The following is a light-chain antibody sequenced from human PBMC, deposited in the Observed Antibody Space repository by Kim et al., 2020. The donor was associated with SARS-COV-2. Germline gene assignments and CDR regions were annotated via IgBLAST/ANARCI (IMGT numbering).Light chain of an antibody. V-gene: IGKV1-13*02. Sequence: ASTGERVRLTCRASQGVSCCFGWYQHKPAQSAKVRNKDATTCGRGVPSRFSGSGSGTDFTLTINSLQPEDFATYYCQQYNTFPLTFGGGTKVDIK. CDR1: QGVSCC. CDR2: DAT. CDR3: QQYNTFPLT. J-gene: IGKJ4*01.